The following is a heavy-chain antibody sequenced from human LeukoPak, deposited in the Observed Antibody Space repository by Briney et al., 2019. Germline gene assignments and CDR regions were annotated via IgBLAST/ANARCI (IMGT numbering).Heavy chain of an antibody. Sequence: GGSLRLSCAASGFTFSRFGMHWVRQAPGKGLEWVAVIRDDGSRAYYADSLKGRFTVSRDNSESTLFLQMNSLRPEDTAVYYCAKKLVPYIGSGYSLAVWGQGTTVTVSS. V-gene: IGHV3-30*18. CDR3: AKKLVPYIGSGYSLAV. CDR2: IRDDGSRA. J-gene: IGHJ6*02. D-gene: IGHD3-10*01. CDR1: GFTFSRFG.